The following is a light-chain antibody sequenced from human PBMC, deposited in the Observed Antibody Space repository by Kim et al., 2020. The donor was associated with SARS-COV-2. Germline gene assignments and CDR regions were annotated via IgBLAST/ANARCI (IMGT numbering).Light chain of an antibody. J-gene: IGLJ1*01. CDR3: QTYDSGPSGYV. CDR1: GSNIGAGYD. CDR2: ANT. V-gene: IGLV1-40*01. Sequence: RVSIACTGSGSNIGAGYDVHWYQQLPGTGPKVLIYANTNRPSGVPDRFSGSKSGTSASLAITGLQAEDEADYYCQTYDSGPSGYVFGTGTKVTVL.